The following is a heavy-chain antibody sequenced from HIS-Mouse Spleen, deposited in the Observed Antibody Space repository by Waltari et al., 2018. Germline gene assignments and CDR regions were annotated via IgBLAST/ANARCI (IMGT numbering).Heavy chain of an antibody. Sequence: EVQLVESGGGLVQPGGSLRLSCAASGFTVSSNYMSWVRQAPGKGVEGVPGIYRGGSTTYADSWKGRFTISRDNSKNTLYLQMNSLRAEDTAVYYCARELNYWGQGTLVTVSS. CDR3: ARELNY. V-gene: IGHV3-66*01. CDR2: IYRGGST. J-gene: IGHJ4*02. CDR1: GFTVSSNY.